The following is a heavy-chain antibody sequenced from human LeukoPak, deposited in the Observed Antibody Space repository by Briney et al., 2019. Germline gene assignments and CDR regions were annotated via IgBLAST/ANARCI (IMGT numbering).Heavy chain of an antibody. D-gene: IGHD1-26*01. Sequence: GGSLRLSCAASGFTFSSYSMNWVRQAPGKGLEWVSGINWNGGSTGYADSVKGRFTISRDNAKNSLYLQMNSLRAEDTALYYCARDSDYYYYMDVWGKGTTVTVSS. CDR3: ARDSDYYYYMDV. J-gene: IGHJ6*03. V-gene: IGHV3-20*04. CDR2: INWNGGST. CDR1: GFTFSSYS.